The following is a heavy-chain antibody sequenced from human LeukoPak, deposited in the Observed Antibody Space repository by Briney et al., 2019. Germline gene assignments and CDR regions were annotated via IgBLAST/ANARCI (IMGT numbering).Heavy chain of an antibody. CDR2: IYYSGST. CDR1: GGSISSYC. V-gene: IGHV4-59*01. Sequence: SETLSLTCTVSGGSISSYCWSWIRQPPGKGLEWIGYIYYSGSTNYNPSLKSRVTISVDTSKNQFSLKLSSVTAADTAVYYCARVRFDYYDSSGYYYNWFDLWGQGTLVTVSS. J-gene: IGHJ5*02. D-gene: IGHD3-22*01. CDR3: ARVRFDYYDSSGYYYNWFDL.